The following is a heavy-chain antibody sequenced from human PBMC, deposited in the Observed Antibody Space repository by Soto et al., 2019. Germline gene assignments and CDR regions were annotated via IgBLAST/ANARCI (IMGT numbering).Heavy chain of an antibody. J-gene: IGHJ4*02. CDR2: IKQDGIEK. Sequence: EVQLVESGGGLVQPGGSLRLSCAASGFTFSNSWMSWVRQPPGKGLEWVANIKQDGIEKYYADSVRGRFTISRDNAKNSLYLQMNSLRAEDTAVYYCAKAAYWGQGILVTVSS. CDR1: GFTFSNSW. V-gene: IGHV3-7*03. CDR3: AKAAY.